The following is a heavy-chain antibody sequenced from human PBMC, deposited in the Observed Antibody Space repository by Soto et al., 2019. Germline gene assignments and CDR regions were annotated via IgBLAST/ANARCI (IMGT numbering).Heavy chain of an antibody. CDR2: ISANDVGT. J-gene: IGHJ4*02. CDR1: GFTLRNYA. CDR3: AKAKNDYNWDNRPPFDY. D-gene: IGHD1-20*01. Sequence: GGSLRLSCEASGFTLRNYAMTWIRQAPGKGLEWVSLISANDVGTYYAESVKTRFTISTDQSRNTVYLQMDSLRADDTAIYYCAKAKNDYNWDNRPPFDYWGQGTLVTVSS. V-gene: IGHV3-23*01.